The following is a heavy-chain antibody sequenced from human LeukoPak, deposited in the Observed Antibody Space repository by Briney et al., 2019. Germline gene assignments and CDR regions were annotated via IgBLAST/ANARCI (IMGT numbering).Heavy chain of an antibody. J-gene: IGHJ3*02. CDR3: AKDGVYNWNDRGGDAFDI. V-gene: IGHV3-23*01. Sequence: GGSLRLSCAASGFTFSSYAMSWVRQAPGKGLEWVSAISGSGGSTYYADSVKGRYTISRDNSKNTLYLQMNSLRAEDTAVYYCAKDGVYNWNDRGGDAFDIWGQGTMVTVSS. CDR1: GFTFSSYA. D-gene: IGHD1-20*01. CDR2: ISGSGGST.